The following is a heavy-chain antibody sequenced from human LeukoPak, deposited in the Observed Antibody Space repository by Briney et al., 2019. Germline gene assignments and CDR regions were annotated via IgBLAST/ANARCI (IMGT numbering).Heavy chain of an antibody. CDR3: TSIALTGTYPDN. CDR1: GFTFSSYA. Sequence: GGSLRLSCAASGFTFSSYAMNWVRQAPGKGLEWVSAITGSGGRTYYADSVKGRFTISRDNSKNTLYLQMNSLRAEDTAIYYCTSIALTGTYPDNWGQGTLVTVSS. J-gene: IGHJ4*02. V-gene: IGHV3-23*01. CDR2: ITGSGGRT. D-gene: IGHD1-14*01.